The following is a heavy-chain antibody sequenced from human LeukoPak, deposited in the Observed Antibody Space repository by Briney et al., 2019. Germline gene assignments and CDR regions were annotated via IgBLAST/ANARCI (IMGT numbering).Heavy chain of an antibody. D-gene: IGHD1-26*01. J-gene: IGHJ4*02. CDR3: AKDEYSGSYWVDY. CDR1: GFTFSSYG. Sequence: PGGSLRLSCAASGFTFSSYGMHWVRQAPGKGLEWVAFIRYDGSNEYYADSVKGRFTISRDNSKNTLYLQMNSLRAEDAAVYYCAKDEYSGSYWVDYWGQGTLVTVSS. V-gene: IGHV3-30*02. CDR2: IRYDGSNE.